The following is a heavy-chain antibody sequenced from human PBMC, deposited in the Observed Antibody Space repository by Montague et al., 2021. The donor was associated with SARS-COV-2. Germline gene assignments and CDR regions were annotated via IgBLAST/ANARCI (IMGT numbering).Heavy chain of an antibody. Sequence: PALVKPTQTLTLTCTFSGFSLSTSGFSVNWIRQPPGKALEWLALIDWENDRYFHTSLRTRLTISKDTSKNQVVLTVTDMDPVDTATYYCARLNWLGDNAFDFWGQGTLVPVSS. CDR3: ARLNWLGDNAFDF. CDR2: IDWENDR. V-gene: IGHV2-70*01. CDR1: GFSLSTSGFS. D-gene: IGHD3-10*01. J-gene: IGHJ3*01.